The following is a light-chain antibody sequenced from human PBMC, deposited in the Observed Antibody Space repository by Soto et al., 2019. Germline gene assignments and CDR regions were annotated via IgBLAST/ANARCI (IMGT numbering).Light chain of an antibody. CDR2: DAS. V-gene: IGKV1-5*01. CDR1: QSISSW. Sequence: DMQMTQSPSTLSASVGDRVTITCRASQSISSWLAWYQQKPGKAPKLLIYDASSLERGVPSRFSGSGSGTEFTLTISSVQPDDFAIYYCQQYTCTFGQGTKVEIK. CDR3: QQYTCT. J-gene: IGKJ1*01.